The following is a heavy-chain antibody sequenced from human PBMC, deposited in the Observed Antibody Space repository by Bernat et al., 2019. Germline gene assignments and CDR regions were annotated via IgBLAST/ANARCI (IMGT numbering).Heavy chain of an antibody. V-gene: IGHV1-18*04. D-gene: IGHD4-17*01. CDR1: GYTFTSYG. CDR3: ARVTTVTTTYYYYMDV. CDR2: ISAYNGNT. Sequence: QVQLVQSGAEVKKPGASVKVSCKASGYTFTSYGISWVRQAPGQGLEWMGWISAYNGNTNHAQKLQGRGTKTTETSTSTAYMELRSLRSDDTAVYYCARVTTVTTTYYYYMDVWGKGTTVTVSS. J-gene: IGHJ6*03.